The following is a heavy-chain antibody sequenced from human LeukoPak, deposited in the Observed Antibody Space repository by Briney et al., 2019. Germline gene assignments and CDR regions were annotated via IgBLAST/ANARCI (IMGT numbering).Heavy chain of an antibody. D-gene: IGHD4-23*01. Sequence: PGGSLGLSCAASGFTFSSYSMNWVRQAPGKGLEWVSYISSSSSTIYYADSVKGRFTISRDNAKNSLYLQMNSLRAEDTAVYYCARAGSLYYGGNFDYWGQGTLVTVSS. CDR1: GFTFSSYS. V-gene: IGHV3-48*04. CDR2: ISSSSSTI. CDR3: ARAGSLYYGGNFDY. J-gene: IGHJ4*02.